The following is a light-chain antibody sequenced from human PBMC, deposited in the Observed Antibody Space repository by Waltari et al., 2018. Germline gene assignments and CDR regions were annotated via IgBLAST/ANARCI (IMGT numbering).Light chain of an antibody. J-gene: IGLJ6*01. V-gene: IGLV1-44*01. Sequence: QSVLTQPPSASGTPGPRVTISCSGSSPNIGSNPVNWYQQLPGTAPKLLIYSNNQRPSGVPDRFSGSKSGTSSSLAISGLQSEDEADYYCAAWDDSLNGNVFGSGTKVTVL. CDR1: SPNIGSNP. CDR3: AAWDDSLNGNV. CDR2: SNN.